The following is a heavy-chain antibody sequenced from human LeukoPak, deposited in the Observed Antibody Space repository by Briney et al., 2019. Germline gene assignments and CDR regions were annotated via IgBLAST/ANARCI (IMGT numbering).Heavy chain of an antibody. D-gene: IGHD3-10*01. CDR2: ISPSGDIT. V-gene: IGHV3-23*01. CDR3: AKDDAWLRFGE. J-gene: IGHJ4*02. CDR1: GFTFSNHG. Sequence: GGSLRLSCAASGFTFSNHGMNWVRQAPGKGLEWVSGISPSGDITYYADSAKGRFTISRDNSKNTLYLEVISLTAEDTAVYYCAKDDAWLRFGEWSQGTLVTVSS.